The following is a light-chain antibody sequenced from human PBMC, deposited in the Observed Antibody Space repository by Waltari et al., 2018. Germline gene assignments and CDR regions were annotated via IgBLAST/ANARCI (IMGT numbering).Light chain of an antibody. V-gene: IGKV2-28*01. CDR3: MQTLQTPP. CDR2: LNS. Sequence: DIVMTQSRLSLPVTPGEPASISCRSIQSLLHSNGYNCLDCYLQKPGQSPQLLIYLNSNRASGVPDRFSGRGSGTDFTLKISRMEAEDVGVYNCMQTLQTPPFGGGTKVEIK. J-gene: IGKJ4*01. CDR1: QSLLHSNGYNC.